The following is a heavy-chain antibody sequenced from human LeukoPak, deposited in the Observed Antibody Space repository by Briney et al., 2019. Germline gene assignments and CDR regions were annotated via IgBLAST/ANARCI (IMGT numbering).Heavy chain of an antibody. D-gene: IGHD2-15*01. CDR3: AGLGYCSGGSCYLPDY. J-gene: IGHJ4*02. Sequence: ASVKVSCKASGGTFSSYAISWVRQAPGQGLEWMGRIIPIFGTANYAQKFQGRVTITTDESTSTAYMELSSQRSEDTAVYYCAGLGYCSGGSCYLPDYWGQGTLVTVSS. V-gene: IGHV1-69*05. CDR1: GGTFSSYA. CDR2: IIPIFGTA.